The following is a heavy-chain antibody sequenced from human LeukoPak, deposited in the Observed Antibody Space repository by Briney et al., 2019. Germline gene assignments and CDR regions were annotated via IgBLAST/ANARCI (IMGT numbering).Heavy chain of an antibody. V-gene: IGHV3-30-3*01. CDR2: ISYDGSNK. D-gene: IGHD4-17*01. CDR1: GFTFSSYA. CDR3: ARVAEDYGDYFGY. Sequence: GGSLRLSCAASGFTFSSYAMHWVRQAPGKGLEWVAVISYDGSNKYYADSVKGRFTISRDNSKNTLYLQMNSLRAEDTAVYYCARVAEDYGDYFGYWGQGTLVTVSS. J-gene: IGHJ4*02.